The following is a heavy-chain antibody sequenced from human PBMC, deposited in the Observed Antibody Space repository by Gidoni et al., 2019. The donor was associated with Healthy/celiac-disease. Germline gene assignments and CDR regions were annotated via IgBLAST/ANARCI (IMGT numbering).Heavy chain of an antibody. V-gene: IGHV3-30*18. CDR2: ISYDGSNK. CDR1: GFNFSSYG. CDR3: AKDRRQQLDPYYYYGMDV. D-gene: IGHD6-13*01. Sequence: QVQLVESGGGVVQPGRSLRLSCAASGFNFSSYGMHWVRQAPGKGLEWVAVISYDGSNKYYADSVKGRFTISRDNSKNTLYLQMNSLRAEDTAVYYCAKDRRQQLDPYYYYGMDVWGQGTTVTVSS. J-gene: IGHJ6*02.